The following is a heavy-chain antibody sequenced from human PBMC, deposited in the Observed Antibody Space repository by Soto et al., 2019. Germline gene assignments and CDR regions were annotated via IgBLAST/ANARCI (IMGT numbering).Heavy chain of an antibody. CDR2: IYWDDDK. CDR3: AHGSGWLSDY. V-gene: IGHV2-5*02. J-gene: IGHJ4*02. D-gene: IGHD6-19*01. Sequence: QITLKESGPPLVKPTQTLTLTCTFSGFSLSSPAVGVNWIRQPPGKALEWLALIYWDDDKQYSPSLRSRLTITKDTSKNQVVLTMTNMDPVDTATDDCAHGSGWLSDYWGQGTLVTVSS. CDR1: GFSLSSPAVG.